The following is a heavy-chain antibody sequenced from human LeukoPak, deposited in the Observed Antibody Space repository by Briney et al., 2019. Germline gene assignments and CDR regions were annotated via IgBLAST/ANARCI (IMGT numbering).Heavy chain of an antibody. J-gene: IGHJ1*01. D-gene: IGHD5-18*01. CDR3: ARAVGRLPEYFQH. CDR2: ISSSSSYI. V-gene: IGHV3-21*01. CDR1: GFTFSSYS. Sequence: GESLRLSCAASGFTFSSYSMNWVRQAPGKGLEWVSSISSSSSYIYYADSVKGRFTISRDNAKNSLYLQTNSLRAEDTAVYYCARAVGRLPEYFQHWGQGTLVTVSS.